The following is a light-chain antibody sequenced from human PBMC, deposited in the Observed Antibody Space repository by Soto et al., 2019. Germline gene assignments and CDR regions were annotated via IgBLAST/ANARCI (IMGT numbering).Light chain of an antibody. CDR1: EAIRSA. J-gene: IGKJ1*01. Sequence: AIQLTQSPSSLSASVGDRVTITCRASEAIRSALGWYQQKPGKVPKLLIYAASILQSGVPSRFSENGSGTDFTLTISSLQPEDFATYYCLLDFRYFWAFGQGTKV. CDR2: AAS. V-gene: IGKV1-6*01. CDR3: LLDFRYFWA.